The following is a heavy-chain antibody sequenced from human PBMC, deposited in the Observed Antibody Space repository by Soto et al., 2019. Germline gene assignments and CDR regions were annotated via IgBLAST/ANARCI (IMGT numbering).Heavy chain of an antibody. V-gene: IGHV3-11*01. CDR1: GFTFSNYY. D-gene: IGHD3-16*01. CDR2: ISNSGSTI. Sequence: PGGSLRLSCAASGFTFSNYYMSWIRQAPGKGLEWVSYISNSGSTIYYADSVKGRFTISRDNAKNSLYLQMNSLRAEDAAVYYCARLYGAPWGGFDPWGQGTLVTVSS. J-gene: IGHJ5*02. CDR3: ARLYGAPWGGFDP.